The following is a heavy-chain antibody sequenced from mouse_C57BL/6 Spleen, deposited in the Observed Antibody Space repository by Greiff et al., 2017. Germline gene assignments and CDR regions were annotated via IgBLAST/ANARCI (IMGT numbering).Heavy chain of an antibody. CDR3: ARFGTTVVADYYAMDY. V-gene: IGHV1-80*01. CDR1: GYAFSSYW. Sequence: VQLQQSGAELVKPGASVKISCKASGYAFSSYWMNWVKQRPGKGLEWIGQIYPGDGDTNYNGKFKGKATLTADKSSSTAYMQLSSLTYEDSAVYFCARFGTTVVADYYAMDYWGQGTSVTVSS. D-gene: IGHD1-1*01. CDR2: IYPGDGDT. J-gene: IGHJ4*01.